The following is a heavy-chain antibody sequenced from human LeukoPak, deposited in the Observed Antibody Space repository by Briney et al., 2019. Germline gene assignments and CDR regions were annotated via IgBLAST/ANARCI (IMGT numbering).Heavy chain of an antibody. J-gene: IGHJ5*02. D-gene: IGHD3-3*01. Sequence: NPSETLSLTCTVSGGSISSYYWSWIRQPPGKGLEWIGYISYSGSTNYNPSLKSRVTISVDTSKNQFSLKLSSVTAADTAVYYCASRYYDFWSGRNPRWFDPWGQGTLVTVSS. CDR2: ISYSGST. CDR3: ASRYYDFWSGRNPRWFDP. V-gene: IGHV4-59*12. CDR1: GGSISSYY.